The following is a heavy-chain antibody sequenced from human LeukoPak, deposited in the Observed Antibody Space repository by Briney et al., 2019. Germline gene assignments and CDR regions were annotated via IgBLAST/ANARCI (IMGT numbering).Heavy chain of an antibody. CDR1: GFTFSSYG. J-gene: IGHJ4*02. CDR3: ARGRMNINTYFYDSSGYYKLDY. V-gene: IGHV3-30*03. D-gene: IGHD3-22*01. Sequence: GGSLRLSCTASGFTFSSYGMHWVRQAPGTGLEWVAFISYDGSDNYYADSVKGRFTISRDNSKNTVYLQMNSLRPEDTAVYYCARGRMNINTYFYDSSGYYKLDYWGQGTLVTVSS. CDR2: ISYDGSDN.